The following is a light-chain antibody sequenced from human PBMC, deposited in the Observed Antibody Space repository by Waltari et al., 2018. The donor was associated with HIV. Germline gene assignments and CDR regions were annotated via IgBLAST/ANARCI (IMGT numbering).Light chain of an antibody. CDR2: RDN. CDR1: NIGSKN. J-gene: IGLJ2*01. CDR3: QVWDSSTV. Sequence: SYESTQPLSVSVALGQTARNTCGGNNIGSKNVHCYQQKPGQAPVLVIYRDNNRPSGIPERFSGSNSGNTATLTISRAQAGDEADYYCQVWDSSTVFGGGTKLTVL. V-gene: IGLV3-9*01.